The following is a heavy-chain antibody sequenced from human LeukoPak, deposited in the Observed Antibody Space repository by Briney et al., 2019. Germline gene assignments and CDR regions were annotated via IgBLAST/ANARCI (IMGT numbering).Heavy chain of an antibody. J-gene: IGHJ4*02. CDR2: ISSSSSYI. CDR3: ERDNGLLGPED. V-gene: IGHV3-21*01. Sequence: GGSLRLSCAASGFTFSSYSMNWVRQAPGKGLEWVSSISSSSSYIYYADSVERRFTISRDNAKNSLHLQMNSLIAAATAVYYSERDNGLLGPEDRGQGTLGTVS. D-gene: IGHD2-21*01. CDR1: GFTFSSYS.